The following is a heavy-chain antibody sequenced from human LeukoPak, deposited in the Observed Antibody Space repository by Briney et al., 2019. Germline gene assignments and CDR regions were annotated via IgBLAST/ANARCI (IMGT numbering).Heavy chain of an antibody. CDR3: ASPYSSGYYLEYFQH. V-gene: IGHV3-30-3*01. CDR1: GFTFSSYA. J-gene: IGHJ1*01. CDR2: ISYDGSNK. Sequence: GGSLRLSRAASGFTFSSYAMHWVRQAPGKGLEWVAVISYDGSNKYYADSVKGRFTISRDNSKNTLYLQMNSLRAEDTAVYYCASPYSSGYYLEYFQHWGQGTLVTVSS. D-gene: IGHD3-22*01.